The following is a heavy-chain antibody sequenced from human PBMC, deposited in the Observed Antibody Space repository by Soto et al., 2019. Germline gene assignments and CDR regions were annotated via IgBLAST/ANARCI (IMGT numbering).Heavy chain of an antibody. CDR3: AKDRAQQLARFYYYYYGMDV. D-gene: IGHD6-13*01. CDR1: GFTFSSYG. J-gene: IGHJ6*02. V-gene: IGHV3-30*18. Sequence: GSLRLSCAASGFTFSSYGMHWVRQAPGKGLEWVAVISYDGSNLYYAVSVKGRFTISRDNSKNTLFLQMNSLRVEDTAVYYCAKDRAQQLARFYYYYYGMDVWGQGTTVTVSS. CDR2: ISYDGSNL.